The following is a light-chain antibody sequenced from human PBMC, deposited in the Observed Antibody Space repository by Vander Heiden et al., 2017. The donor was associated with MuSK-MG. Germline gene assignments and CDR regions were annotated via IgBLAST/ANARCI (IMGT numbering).Light chain of an antibody. V-gene: IGKV4-1*01. Sequence: DIVMTQSPDSPAVSLGERATINCKSSQSVLDSSNNRNYLAWYQQKAGQPPRLLFYWASTRQSGVPDRLSGRGSGTDFTLTLSSLQIEDVAVYYCQQDDRTPYTFGHETKLEMK. CDR1: QSVLDSSNNRNY. CDR2: WAS. CDR3: QQDDRTPYT. J-gene: IGKJ2*01.